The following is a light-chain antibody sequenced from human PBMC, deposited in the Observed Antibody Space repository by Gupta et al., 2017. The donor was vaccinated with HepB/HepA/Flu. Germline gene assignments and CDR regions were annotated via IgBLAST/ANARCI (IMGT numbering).Light chain of an antibody. CDR3: HQDDASPWT. Sequence: EIVLTQSPAALSLSPGERATLSCGTSQSVRRNYLAWYQQKPGRAPRLLIYGASSRATGIPDRFSGSGSGTDFTLTISRLEPEDFAVYYCHQDDASPWTFGPGTKVEIK. CDR2: GAS. J-gene: IGKJ1*01. V-gene: IGKV3D-20*01. CDR1: QSVRRNY.